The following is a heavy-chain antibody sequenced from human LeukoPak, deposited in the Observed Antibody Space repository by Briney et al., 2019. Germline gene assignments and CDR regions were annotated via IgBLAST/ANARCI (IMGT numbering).Heavy chain of an antibody. Sequence: GGSLRLSCAASRFTFSTYAMHWVRQAPGKGLEWVAVISFDGSNKYYPDSVRGRFTISRDNSKNTLDLQMNSLRAEDTAVYYCARDIDTGYSYGTRQFDYWGQGTLVTVSS. V-gene: IGHV3-30*04. CDR3: ARDIDTGYSYGTRQFDY. J-gene: IGHJ4*02. CDR2: ISFDGSNK. D-gene: IGHD5-18*01. CDR1: RFTFSTYA.